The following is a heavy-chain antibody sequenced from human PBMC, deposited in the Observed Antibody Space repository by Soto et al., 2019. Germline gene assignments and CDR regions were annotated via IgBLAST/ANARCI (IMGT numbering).Heavy chain of an antibody. D-gene: IGHD3-10*01. CDR3: AKGYGSGSYWRDDFDY. CDR1: GFTFSSYG. Sequence: VGSLRLSCAASGFTFSSYGMHWVRQAPGKGLEWVAVISYDGSNKYYADSVKGRFTISRDNSKNTLYLQMNSLRAEDTAVYYCAKGYGSGSYWRDDFDYWGQGTLVTVSS. V-gene: IGHV3-30*18. J-gene: IGHJ4*02. CDR2: ISYDGSNK.